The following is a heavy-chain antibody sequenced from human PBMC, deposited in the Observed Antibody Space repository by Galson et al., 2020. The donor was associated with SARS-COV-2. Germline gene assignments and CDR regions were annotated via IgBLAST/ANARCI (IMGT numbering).Heavy chain of an antibody. CDR2: IIPYYDTT. D-gene: IGHD4-17*01. CDR1: GGTFSSYT. Sequence: SVKVSCKASGGTFSSYTFSWVRQAPGQGLEWMGGIIPYYDTTNYAQQFQGRVTVTADESTSTAYMELSRLRSEDTAVYYCARDWDYGDHIDAFDIWGQGTLVTVSS. V-gene: IGHV1-69*13. J-gene: IGHJ3*02. CDR3: ARDWDYGDHIDAFDI.